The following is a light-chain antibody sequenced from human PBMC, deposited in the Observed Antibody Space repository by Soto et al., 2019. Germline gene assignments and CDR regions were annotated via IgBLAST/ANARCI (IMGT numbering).Light chain of an antibody. J-gene: IGKJ5*01. CDR3: QQYHNWPMT. CDR1: QSVSSSY. V-gene: IGKV3-15*01. CDR2: GAS. Sequence: IVLTQSPGTLSLSPWERATLSCRASQSVSSSYLAWYQQKPGQAPRLLIYGASTRATGIPARFSGSGSGTEFTLTISSLQSEDFAVYYCQQYHNWPMTFGQGTRLEIK.